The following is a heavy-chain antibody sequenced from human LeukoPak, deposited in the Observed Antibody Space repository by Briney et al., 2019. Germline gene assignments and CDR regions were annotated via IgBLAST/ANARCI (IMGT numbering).Heavy chain of an antibody. D-gene: IGHD3-10*01. J-gene: IGHJ4*02. V-gene: IGHV4-34*01. CDR3: ARGVVRGPTLVGFDY. Sequence: PSETLSLTSAVYGGSFSGYYWSWIRQPPGKGLEGIGEINHSGSTNYNPSLKSRVTISVDTSKNQFSLKLSSVTAADTAVYYCARGVVRGPTLVGFDYWGQGTLVTVSS. CDR2: INHSGST. CDR1: GGSFSGYY.